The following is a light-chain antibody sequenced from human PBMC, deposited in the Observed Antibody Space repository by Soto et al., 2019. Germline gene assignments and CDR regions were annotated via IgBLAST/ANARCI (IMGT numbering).Light chain of an antibody. CDR1: QNIRNN. CDR3: QQYYKWPQT. V-gene: IGKV3-15*01. J-gene: IGKJ1*01. Sequence: EIVMTQSPATLSVSPVERATLSCRASQNIRNNVAWYQQKPGQAPSLLIHGASTRATGFPARFSGSGSGTDFTLTISSLQSEDFAVYYCQQYYKWPQTFGQGTKVDIK. CDR2: GAS.